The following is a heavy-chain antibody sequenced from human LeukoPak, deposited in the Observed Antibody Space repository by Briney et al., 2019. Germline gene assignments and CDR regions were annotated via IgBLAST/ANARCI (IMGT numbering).Heavy chain of an antibody. D-gene: IGHD3-22*01. CDR2: ISVRSNYI. CDR1: GYTFSSYS. CDR3: VRLRRNSDTSGFYYYYDY. V-gene: IGHV3-21*01. J-gene: IGHJ4*02. Sequence: GGSLRLSCAASGYTFSSYSINWVRQAPGKGLEWVSSISVRSNYIYYADSVRGRFSVSRDDARDSLYLQMNSLRAEDTAVYYCVRLRRNSDTSGFYYYYDYWGQGTLVTVSS.